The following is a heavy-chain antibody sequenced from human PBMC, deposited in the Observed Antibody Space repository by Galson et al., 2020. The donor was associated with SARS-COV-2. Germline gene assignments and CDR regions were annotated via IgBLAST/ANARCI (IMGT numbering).Heavy chain of an antibody. CDR1: RFSLNPAAMY. V-gene: IGHV2-70*01. D-gene: IGHD6-13*01. CDR2: VDWDDDD. J-gene: IGHJ4*02. CDR3: GRITRDSNSWYSDY. Sequence: SDPPMVTPTHTRSLICTFSRFSLNPAAMYVLWFRQPLGSALAWLAPVDWDDDDYYSTSIGTSLTIPKDTTQNQVVLTMTNMDPVDAATYYCGRITRDSNSWYSDYWGQGTLVTVSS.